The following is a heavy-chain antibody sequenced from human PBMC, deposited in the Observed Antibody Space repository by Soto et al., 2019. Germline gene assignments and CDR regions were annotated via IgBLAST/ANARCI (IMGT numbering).Heavy chain of an antibody. CDR2: ISYDGNNK. CDR1: GFTFSTYT. Sequence: QVQLVESGGGVVQPGRSLRLSCAASGFTFSTYTIHWVRQAPGKGLEWVAVISYDGNNKYYTDSVKGRFTISRDNSKNTLYLQMNSLRAEDTAVYYCARDKGGGFCSGGSCYNDAFDIWGQGTMVTVSS. CDR3: ARDKGGGFCSGGSCYNDAFDI. D-gene: IGHD2-15*01. V-gene: IGHV3-30-3*01. J-gene: IGHJ3*02.